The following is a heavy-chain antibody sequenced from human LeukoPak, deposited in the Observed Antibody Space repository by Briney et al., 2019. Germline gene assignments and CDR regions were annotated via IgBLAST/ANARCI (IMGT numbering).Heavy chain of an antibody. CDR3: ARVRGYCSGGSCSLTVPRFDP. V-gene: IGHV1-2*02. J-gene: IGHJ5*02. CDR2: INPNSGGT. CDR1: GYTFIDYY. D-gene: IGHD2-15*01. Sequence: ASVKVSCKASGYTFIDYYMHWVRQAPGQGLEWMGWINPNSGGTNYAQKLQGRVTMTTDTSTSTAYMELRSLRSDDTAVYYCARVRGYCSGGSCSLTVPRFDPWGQGTLVTVSS.